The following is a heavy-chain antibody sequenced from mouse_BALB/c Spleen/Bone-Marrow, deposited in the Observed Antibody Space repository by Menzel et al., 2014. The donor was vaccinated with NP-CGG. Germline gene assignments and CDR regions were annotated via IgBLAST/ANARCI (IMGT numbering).Heavy chain of an antibody. Sequence: EVQGVESGGGLVQPGGSRKLSCAASGFTFSSFGMHWVRQAPEKGLEWVAYISNGSSTIYYADTVKGRFTISRDNPKSTLFLQMTSLRSEDTAMYYCARDGNFAMDYWGQGTSVTVSS. V-gene: IGHV5-17*02. CDR3: ARDGNFAMDY. D-gene: IGHD2-1*01. J-gene: IGHJ4*01. CDR1: GFTFSSFG. CDR2: ISNGSSTI.